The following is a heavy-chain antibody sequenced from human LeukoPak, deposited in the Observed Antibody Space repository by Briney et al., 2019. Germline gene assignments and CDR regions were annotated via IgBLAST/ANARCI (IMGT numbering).Heavy chain of an antibody. CDR2: MNPNSGNT. CDR1: GYTFTSYD. CDR3: ARAGATYDYYYMDV. Sequence: ASVKVSCKASGYTFTSYDINWLRQATGQGLEWMGWMNPNSGNTGYAQKFQGRVTMTRNTSISTAYMELSSLRSEDTAVYYCARAGATYDYYYMDVWGKGTTVTVSS. J-gene: IGHJ6*03. V-gene: IGHV1-8*01.